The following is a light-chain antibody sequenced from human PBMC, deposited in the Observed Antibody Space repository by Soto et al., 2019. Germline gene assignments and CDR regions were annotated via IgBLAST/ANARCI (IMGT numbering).Light chain of an antibody. CDR1: QSVRNT. J-gene: IGKJ1*01. V-gene: IGKV3-15*01. Sequence: EIVMTQSPATLSVSPGDRATLSCRASQSVRNTLAWYQQKPGQAPRLLIYGASTRATGIPSRFSGSGSGTEFTLTISSLQSEDFAVYCCQQYNNWPPTFGQGTKVEIK. CDR2: GAS. CDR3: QQYNNWPPT.